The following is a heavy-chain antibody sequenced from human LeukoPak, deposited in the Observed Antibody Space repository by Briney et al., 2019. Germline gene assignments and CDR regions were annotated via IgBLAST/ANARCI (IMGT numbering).Heavy chain of an antibody. J-gene: IGHJ4*02. V-gene: IGHV4-39*07. CDR3: ARGTSGSYFDY. CDR1: GGSISGSSYY. CDR2: IYYSGST. Sequence: SETLSLTCTVSGGSISGSSYYWGWIRQPPGKGLEWIGSIYYSGSTYYNPSLKSRVTISVDTSKNQFSLKLSSVTAADTAVYYCARGTSGSYFDYWGQGTLVTVSS. D-gene: IGHD1-26*01.